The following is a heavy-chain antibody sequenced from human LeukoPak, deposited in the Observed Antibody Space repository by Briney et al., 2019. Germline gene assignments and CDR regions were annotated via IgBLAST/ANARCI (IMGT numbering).Heavy chain of an antibody. J-gene: IGHJ6*02. CDR3: ARDPGSYFYYYYGMDV. CDR2: INPNSGGT. V-gene: IGHV1-2*02. Sequence: GASVKVSCKASGYTFTGYYMHCVRQAPGQGLEWMGWINPNSGGTNYAQKFQGRVTMTRDTSISTAYMELSRLRSDDTAVYYCARDPGSYFYYYYGMDVWGQGTTVTVSS. CDR1: GYTFTGYY. D-gene: IGHD1-26*01.